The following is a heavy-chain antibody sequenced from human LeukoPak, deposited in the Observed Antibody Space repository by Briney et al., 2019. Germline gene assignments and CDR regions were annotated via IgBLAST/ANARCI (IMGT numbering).Heavy chain of an antibody. CDR3: AKEESGYCSGGSCYSEGNY. CDR1: GFTFSSYG. Sequence: PGGSLRLSCAASGFTFSSYGMSWVRQAPGKGLEWVSAISGSGGSTYYADSVKGRFTISRDNSKNTLYLQMNSLRAEDTAVYYCAKEESGYCSGGSCYSEGNYWGQGTLVTVSS. J-gene: IGHJ4*02. D-gene: IGHD2-15*01. V-gene: IGHV3-23*01. CDR2: ISGSGGST.